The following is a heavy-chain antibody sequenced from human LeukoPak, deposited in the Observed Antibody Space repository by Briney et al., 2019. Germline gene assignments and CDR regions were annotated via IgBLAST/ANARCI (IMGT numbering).Heavy chain of an antibody. J-gene: IGHJ4*02. V-gene: IGHV3-23*01. CDR2: ISSSGGST. CDR3: AKVKAYCGGDCQYYFDY. CDR1: GFTFSSYA. D-gene: IGHD2-21*02. Sequence: PGGSLRLSCAASGFTFSSYAMSWVRQAPGKGLEWVSAISSSGGSTYYADSVKGRFTVSRDNSKNTLYLQMNSLRAEDTAVYYCAKVKAYCGGDCQYYFDYWGQGTLVTVSS.